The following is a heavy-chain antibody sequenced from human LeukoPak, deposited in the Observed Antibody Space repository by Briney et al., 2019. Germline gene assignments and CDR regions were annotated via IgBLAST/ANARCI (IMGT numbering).Heavy chain of an antibody. V-gene: IGHV3-74*03. D-gene: IGHD2-2*01. Sequence: PGGSLRLSCAASGFSFSITWMHWVRQPPGQGLVWVARITSDGTSTAYAEYVKGRFTSSRDNAKNKLYLQMNRPRATDTAVYYCARDWYHAIDYWGQGTLVTVSS. CDR3: ARDWYHAIDY. CDR2: ITSDGTST. J-gene: IGHJ4*02. CDR1: GFSFSITW.